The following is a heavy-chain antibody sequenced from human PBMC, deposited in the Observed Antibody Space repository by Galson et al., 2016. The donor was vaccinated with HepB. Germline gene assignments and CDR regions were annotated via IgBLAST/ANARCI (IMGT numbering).Heavy chain of an antibody. CDR1: GGSISSSNHY. J-gene: IGHJ4*01. V-gene: IGHV4-39*01. CDR3: VRRGLVRGTII. CDR2: IYYTGST. D-gene: IGHD3-10*01. Sequence: LSLTCTVSGGSISSSNHYWGWIRQPPGKGLEWLGIIYYTGSTYYNPSLKSRVTISADKSKNQLYLHLSSVTAADTAVYFCVRRGLVRGTIIWGPGTLVSVSS.